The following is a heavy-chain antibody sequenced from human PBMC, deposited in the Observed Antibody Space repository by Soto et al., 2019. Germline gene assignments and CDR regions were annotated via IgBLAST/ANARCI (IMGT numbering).Heavy chain of an antibody. Sequence: ASVKVSGKASGYTFTSYAMHWVRQAPGQRLEWMGWINAGNGNTKHSQKFQGRVTITRDTSASTAYMELSSLRSEDTAVYYCARSLAAAGSFDPWGQGTLVTVSS. CDR1: GYTFTSYA. CDR3: ARSLAAAGSFDP. CDR2: INAGNGNT. V-gene: IGHV1-3*01. J-gene: IGHJ5*02. D-gene: IGHD6-13*01.